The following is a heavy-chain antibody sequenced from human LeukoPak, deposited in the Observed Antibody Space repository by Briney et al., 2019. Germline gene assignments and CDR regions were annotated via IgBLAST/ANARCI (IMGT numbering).Heavy chain of an antibody. V-gene: IGHV3-9*01. Sequence: GRSLRLSCAASGFTFDDYAMHWVRQAPGKGLEWVSGISWNSGSIVYADSVKGRFTISRDNAKNSLYLQMNSLRAEDTALYYCAKDIGPRGYYYDSSGFPLDAFDIWGQGTMVTVSS. J-gene: IGHJ3*02. CDR3: AKDIGPRGYYYDSSGFPLDAFDI. D-gene: IGHD3-22*01. CDR2: ISWNSGSI. CDR1: GFTFDDYA.